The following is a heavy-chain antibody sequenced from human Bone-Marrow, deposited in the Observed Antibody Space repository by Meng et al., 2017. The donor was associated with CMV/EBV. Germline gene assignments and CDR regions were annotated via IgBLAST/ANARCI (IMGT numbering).Heavy chain of an antibody. V-gene: IGHV1-69*01. D-gene: IGHD2-8*02. CDR2: IIPIFGTA. Sequence: QVQLGQAGAEVRKPWSSVKVSCKASGGTFSSYAISWVRQAPGQGLEWMGGIIPIFGTANYAQKFQGRVTITADESTSTAYMELSSLRSEDTAVYYCARGEGLLGDWFDPWGQGTLVTVSS. J-gene: IGHJ5*02. CDR1: GGTFSSYA. CDR3: ARGEGLLGDWFDP.